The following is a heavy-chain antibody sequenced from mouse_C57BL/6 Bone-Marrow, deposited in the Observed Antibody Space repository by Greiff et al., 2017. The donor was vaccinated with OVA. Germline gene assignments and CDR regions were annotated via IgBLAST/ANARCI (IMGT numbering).Heavy chain of an antibody. CDR1: GYTFTSYW. Sequence: VQLQQPGAELVMPGASVKLSCKASGYTFTSYWMHWVKQRPGQGLEWIGEIDPSDSYTNYNQKFKGKSTLTVDQSSSTAYMQLSSLTSEDSAVYYCARGGLLRYFDVWGTGTTVTVSS. D-gene: IGHD2-3*01. CDR3: ARGGLLRYFDV. CDR2: IDPSDSYT. V-gene: IGHV1-69*01. J-gene: IGHJ1*03.